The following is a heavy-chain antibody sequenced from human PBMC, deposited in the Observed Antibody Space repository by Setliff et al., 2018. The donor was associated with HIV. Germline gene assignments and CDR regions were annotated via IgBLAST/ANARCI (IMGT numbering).Heavy chain of an antibody. CDR1: GFTFSTYW. CDR3: ARVGTDMAIEGYYFDY. V-gene: IGHV3-7*01. J-gene: IGHJ4*02. D-gene: IGHD5-18*01. CDR2: IKQDGSEK. Sequence: SGESLKISCAASGFTFSTYWMSWVRQAPGKGLEWMANIKQDGSEKYYVDSVKGRFTISRDNAKNSLYLQMNSLRAEDTAVYYCARVGTDMAIEGYYFDYWGQGTLVTVSS.